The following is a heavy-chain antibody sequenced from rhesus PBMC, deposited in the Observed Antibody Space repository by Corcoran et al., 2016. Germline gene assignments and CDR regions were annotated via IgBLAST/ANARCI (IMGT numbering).Heavy chain of an antibody. CDR3: ASSYYSGSYYFY. J-gene: IGHJ4*01. CDR2: IYGSGSST. D-gene: IGHD3-16*01. CDR1: GGSVSSSN. V-gene: IGHV4S11*01. Sequence: QVQLQESGPGLVKPSETLSLTCAVSGGSVSSSNWWSWIRQPPGKGQEWIGYIYGSGSSTNYNPYLKSRVTLSVDTSKNQLSLKLSSVTTADTAVYYCASSYYSGSYYFYWGQGVLVTVSS.